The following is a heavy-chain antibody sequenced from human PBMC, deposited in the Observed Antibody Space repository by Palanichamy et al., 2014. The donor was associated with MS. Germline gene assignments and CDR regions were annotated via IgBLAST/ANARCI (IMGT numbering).Heavy chain of an antibody. Sequence: EVQLVESGGGLVQPGGSLRLSCAASGFTVSSNYMSWVRQAPGKGLEWVSVIYSGGSTYYADSVKGRFTISRHNSKNTLYLQMNSLRAEDTAVYYCARYSYGSEFDYWGQGTLVTVSP. D-gene: IGHD5-18*01. V-gene: IGHV3-53*04. J-gene: IGHJ4*02. CDR3: ARYSYGSEFDY. CDR2: IYSGGST. CDR1: GFTVSSNY.